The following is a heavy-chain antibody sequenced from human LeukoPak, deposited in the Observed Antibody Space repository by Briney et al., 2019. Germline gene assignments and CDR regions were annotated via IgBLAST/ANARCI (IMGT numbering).Heavy chain of an antibody. Sequence: GASVKVSCKASGYTFTDSYMHWVRXAPGQXXKWMGWINPYSGGTNYAQEFQGRVTMTRDTSISTAYMELSRLTSDDTAVYYCARKSASGYYSNFDYWGQGTLVTVSS. J-gene: IGHJ4*02. V-gene: IGHV1-2*02. CDR1: GYTFTDSY. D-gene: IGHD3-22*01. CDR2: INPYSGGT. CDR3: ARKSASGYYSNFDY.